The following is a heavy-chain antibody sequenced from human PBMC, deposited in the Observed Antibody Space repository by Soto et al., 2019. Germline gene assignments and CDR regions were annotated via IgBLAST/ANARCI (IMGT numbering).Heavy chain of an antibody. D-gene: IGHD2-2*01. V-gene: IGHV2-5*02. CDR3: AHAYGGTSWPNDAFDV. J-gene: IGHJ3*01. CDR1: GFSLSADGVG. Sequence: QITLKESGPPLVKPTQTLTLTCTFSGFSLSADGVGVGWIRQPPGKALEWLALIYWDDDQRYSPSLKTRLTITKDTYKNQVVLTMTNMDPVDTATYYCAHAYGGTSWPNDAFDVWGQGTVVTVSS. CDR2: IYWDDDQ.